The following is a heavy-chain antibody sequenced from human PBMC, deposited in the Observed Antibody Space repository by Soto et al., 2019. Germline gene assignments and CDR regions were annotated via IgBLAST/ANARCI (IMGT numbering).Heavy chain of an antibody. J-gene: IGHJ4*02. CDR1: GFTFSSSW. V-gene: IGHV3-7*01. D-gene: IGHD6-6*01. Sequence: EVQLVESGGGLVQFGGSLRLSCAASGFTFSSSWMNWVRQAPGKGLEWVANIKADGSEKYYVDSVKGRFTISRDNAQNSLYLQMNSRGAEDTAIYYCARDLRIATRPVLDNWGQGTLVSVSS. CDR2: IKADGSEK. CDR3: ARDLRIATRPVLDN.